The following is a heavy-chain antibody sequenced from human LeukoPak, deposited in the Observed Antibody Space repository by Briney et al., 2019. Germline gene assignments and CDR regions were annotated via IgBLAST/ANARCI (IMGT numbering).Heavy chain of an antibody. CDR1: GGSIISGSYY. J-gene: IGHJ4*02. D-gene: IGHD1-26*01. V-gene: IGHV4-61*02. Sequence: PSETLSLTCTVSGGSIISGSYYWSWIRQPAGKGLEWIGRIYTSGSTNYNPSLKSRVTISVDTSKNQFSLKLSSVTAADSAVYYCARNSGSYFGFDYWGQGTLVTVSS. CDR2: IYTSGST. CDR3: ARNSGSYFGFDY.